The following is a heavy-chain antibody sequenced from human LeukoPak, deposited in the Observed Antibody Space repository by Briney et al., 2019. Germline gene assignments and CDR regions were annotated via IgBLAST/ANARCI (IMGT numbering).Heavy chain of an antibody. CDR3: ARGKVVRAYYYMDV. D-gene: IGHD2-15*01. Sequence: SSETLSLTCAVYGGSFSGYYWSWIRQPPGKGLEWIGEINHSGSTNYNPSLKSRVTISVDTSKNQFSLKLSSVTAADTAVYYCARGKVVRAYYYMDVWGKGTTVTVSS. V-gene: IGHV4-34*01. J-gene: IGHJ6*03. CDR2: INHSGST. CDR1: GGSFSGYY.